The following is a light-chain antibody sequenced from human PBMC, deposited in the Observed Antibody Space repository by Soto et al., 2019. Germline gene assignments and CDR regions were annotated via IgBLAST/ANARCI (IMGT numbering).Light chain of an antibody. CDR3: QQYNNWPRT. CDR2: GAS. J-gene: IGKJ1*01. Sequence: EIVMTQSPATLSVSPGERATFSCRASQSVSSTLAWYQQKPGQAPRLLIYGASTRATGIPARFSGSGSGTEFTLTISSLQSEDFAVYYCQQYNNWPRTFGQGTKVEIK. CDR1: QSVSST. V-gene: IGKV3-15*01.